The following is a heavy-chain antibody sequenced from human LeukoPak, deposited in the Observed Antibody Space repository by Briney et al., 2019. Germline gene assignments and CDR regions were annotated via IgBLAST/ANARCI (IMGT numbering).Heavy chain of an antibody. CDR3: ASPPPVYYYYYMDV. CDR2: ISSSGSTI. CDR1: GFTVSDYY. Sequence: GGSLRLSCAASGFTVSDYYMNYIRQAPGKGLEWFSYISSSGSTIYYADSVKGRFTISRDNAKNSLYLQMNSLRAEGTAVYYCASPPPVYYYYYMDVWGKGTTVTVSS. V-gene: IGHV3-11*04. J-gene: IGHJ6*03.